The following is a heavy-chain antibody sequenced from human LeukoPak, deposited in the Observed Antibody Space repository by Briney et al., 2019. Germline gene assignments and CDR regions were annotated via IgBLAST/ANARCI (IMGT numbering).Heavy chain of an antibody. CDR3: ARVLVAAAHGGSFDY. Sequence: ASVKVSCKASGGTFSSYAISWVRQAPGQGLEWMGGIIPIFGTANYAQEFQGRVTITADKSTSTAYMELSSLRSEDTAVYYCARVLVAAAHGGSFDYWGQGTLVTVSS. D-gene: IGHD6-13*01. V-gene: IGHV1-69*06. CDR1: GGTFSSYA. CDR2: IIPIFGTA. J-gene: IGHJ4*02.